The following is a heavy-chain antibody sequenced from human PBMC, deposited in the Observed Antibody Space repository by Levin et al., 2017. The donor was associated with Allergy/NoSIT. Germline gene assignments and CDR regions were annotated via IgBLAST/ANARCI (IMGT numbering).Heavy chain of an antibody. CDR1: GYTFTSYY. Sequence: GESLKISCKASGYTFTSYYMQWVRQAPGQGLEWMGIINPSGGATGYAQTFQGRVTMTRDTSTSTVYMELSSLRSEDTAVYYCVRGHVGHCSGGSCYKRYFDLWGRGTLVTVSS. CDR2: INPSGGAT. CDR3: VRGHVGHCSGGSCYKRYFDL. J-gene: IGHJ2*01. D-gene: IGHD2-15*01. V-gene: IGHV1-46*03.